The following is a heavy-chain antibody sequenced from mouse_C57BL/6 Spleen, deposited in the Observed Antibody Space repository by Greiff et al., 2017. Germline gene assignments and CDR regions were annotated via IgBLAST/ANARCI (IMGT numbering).Heavy chain of an antibody. D-gene: IGHD2-3*01. CDR3: TRGNGYYVKAMDY. CDR1: GFTFSSYA. V-gene: IGHV5-9-1*02. Sequence: EVQGVESGEGLVKPGGSLKLSCAASGFTFSSYAMSWVRQTPEKRLEWVAYISSGGDYIYYADTVKGRFTISRDNARNTLYLQMSSLKSEDTAMYYCTRGNGYYVKAMDYWGQGTSVTVSS. CDR2: ISSGGDYI. J-gene: IGHJ4*01.